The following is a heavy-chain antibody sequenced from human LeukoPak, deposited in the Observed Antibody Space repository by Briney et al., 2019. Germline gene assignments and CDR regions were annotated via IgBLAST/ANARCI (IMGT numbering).Heavy chain of an antibody. Sequence: GGSLRLSCAASGFPLTTYWMHWVRQAPGKGLVWVSRINTDGSSTTYADSVKGRFTISRDNAKNTLYLQMNSLRAEDTAVYYCARDPTTVAFFDYWGQGTLVTVSS. V-gene: IGHV3-74*01. CDR3: ARDPTTVAFFDY. D-gene: IGHD1-26*01. CDR1: GFPLTTYW. CDR2: INTDGSST. J-gene: IGHJ4*02.